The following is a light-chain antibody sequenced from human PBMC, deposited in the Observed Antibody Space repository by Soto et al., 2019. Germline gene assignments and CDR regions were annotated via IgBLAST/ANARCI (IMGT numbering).Light chain of an antibody. CDR1: KDIRSS. CDR2: GAY. J-gene: IGKJ4*01. V-gene: IGKV3-15*01. Sequence: VMTQSPATLSVSPWDRVTLSCRASKDIRSSLAWYQQKPGQAHKLLIYGAYIRAAGVPASFSGSGSGTEFTLIISRLQSEHVGFYYCQQYSSSPLTFGGGTKVEIK. CDR3: QQYSSSPLT.